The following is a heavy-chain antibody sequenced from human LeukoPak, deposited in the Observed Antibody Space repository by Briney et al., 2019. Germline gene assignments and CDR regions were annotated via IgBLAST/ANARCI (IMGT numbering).Heavy chain of an antibody. V-gene: IGHV1-46*01. CDR2: INPSGGRT. J-gene: IGHJ5*02. CDR3: ARGLYDILTAHSEGDWFDP. Sequence: ASVKVSCKASGYTFTSYYMHWVRQAPGQGLEWMGIINPSGGRTSYAQKFQGRVTMTMDTSTSTVYMELSSLTSQPPAVYYRARGLYDILTAHSEGDWFDPWGQGTLLTVSS. CDR1: GYTFTSYY. D-gene: IGHD3-9*01.